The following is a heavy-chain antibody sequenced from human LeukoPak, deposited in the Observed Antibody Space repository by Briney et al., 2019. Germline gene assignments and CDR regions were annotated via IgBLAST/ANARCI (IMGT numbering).Heavy chain of an antibody. V-gene: IGHV1-24*01. J-gene: IGHJ4*02. CDR2: FDPEDGET. Sequence: GASVKVSCKVSGYSLSELSIHWVRQAPGKGLEWMGGFDPEDGETIYAQKFQGRVTMTEDTSTDTAYMELSSLRSEDTAVYYCATVPLGYSSGWVDYWGQGTLVTVSS. CDR3: ATVPLGYSSGWVDY. D-gene: IGHD6-19*01. CDR1: GYSLSELS.